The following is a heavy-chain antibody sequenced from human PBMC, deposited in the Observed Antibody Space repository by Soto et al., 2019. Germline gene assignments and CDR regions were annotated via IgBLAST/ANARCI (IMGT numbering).Heavy chain of an antibody. J-gene: IGHJ6*03. CDR1: GGSLSGYY. D-gene: IGHD2-2*01. CDR2: INHSGST. Sequence: PSETLSLTCAVYGGSLSGYYWSWIRQPPGKGLEWIGEINHSGSTNYNPSLKSRVTISVDTSKNQFSLKLSSVTAADTAVYYCARYCSSTSKYYYYYMDVWGKGTTVTVSS. V-gene: IGHV4-34*01. CDR3: ARYCSSTSKYYYYYMDV.